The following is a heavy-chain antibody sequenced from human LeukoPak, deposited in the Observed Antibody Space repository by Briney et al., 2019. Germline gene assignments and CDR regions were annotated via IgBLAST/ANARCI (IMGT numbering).Heavy chain of an antibody. J-gene: IGHJ5*02. CDR3: ASARQWYYDGSGPTGNWFDP. CDR1: GGSISSGDYY. V-gene: IGHV4-30-4*01. CDR2: FYYSGST. Sequence: SESLSLTCTVSGGSISSGDYYWTWIRPPPGQGLEWFGYFYYSGSTYYNPSLKRLATISVDTSKTQFSQKINSVTAAATAVYYCASARQWYYDGSGPTGNWFDPWGQGTLVTVSS. D-gene: IGHD3-10*01.